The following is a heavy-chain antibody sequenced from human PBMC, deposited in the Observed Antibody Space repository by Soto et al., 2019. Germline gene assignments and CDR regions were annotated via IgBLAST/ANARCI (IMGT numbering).Heavy chain of an antibody. J-gene: IGHJ6*02. CDR2: ISASGVIT. V-gene: IGHV3-23*01. CDR3: AYKFDITTSNDYYYGMDV. D-gene: IGHD3-10*01. CDR1: GFTFSSYA. Sequence: LRLSCAAYGFTFSSYAMNWVRQAPGKGLEWVSSISASGVITYYADSVKGRFTISRDNSKNTLYLQMNSLRAEDTAVYYCAYKFDITTSNDYYYGMDVWGQGTTVTVSS.